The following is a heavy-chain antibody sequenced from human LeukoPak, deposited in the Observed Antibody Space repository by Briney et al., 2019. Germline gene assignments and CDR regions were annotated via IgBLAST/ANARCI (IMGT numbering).Heavy chain of an antibody. D-gene: IGHD5-12*01. CDR3: ARAFFGGYTFDS. CDR1: GFTFSSYT. Sequence: GGSLRLSCAASGFTFSSYTMNWVRQAPGKGLEWVSYISRSSGTIYYADSVKGRFTISRDNAKNSLYLQMNSLRAEDTAVYYCARAFFGGYTFDSWGQGTLVTVSS. CDR2: ISRSSGTI. J-gene: IGHJ4*02. V-gene: IGHV3-48*04.